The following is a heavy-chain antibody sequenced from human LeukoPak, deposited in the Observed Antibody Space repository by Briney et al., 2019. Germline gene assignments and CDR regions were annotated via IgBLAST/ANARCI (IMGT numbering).Heavy chain of an antibody. Sequence: GGSLRLSCAASGFTFSSYSMNWVRQAPGKGLEWVSGINWNGGSTGYADSVKGRFTISRDNAKNSLYLQMNSLRAEDTALYYCARGASSSLRNYMDVWGKGTTVTVSS. CDR3: ARGASSSLRNYMDV. V-gene: IGHV3-20*04. CDR2: INWNGGST. J-gene: IGHJ6*03. D-gene: IGHD6-6*01. CDR1: GFTFSSYS.